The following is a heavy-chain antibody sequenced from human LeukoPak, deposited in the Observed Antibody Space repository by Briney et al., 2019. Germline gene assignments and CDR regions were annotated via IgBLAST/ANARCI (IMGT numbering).Heavy chain of an antibody. J-gene: IGHJ3*02. D-gene: IGHD3-10*01. V-gene: IGHV4-34*01. CDR1: GGSFNGYY. Sequence: PSETLSLTCADYGGSFNGYYWTWIRQPPGKGLEWIGEINHSGSTDYNPSLKSRVTISVDTSKNQFSLKLNSVTAADTAVYYCSGGDYGSAPDAFDIRGQGTMVTVSS. CDR3: SGGDYGSAPDAFDI. CDR2: INHSGST.